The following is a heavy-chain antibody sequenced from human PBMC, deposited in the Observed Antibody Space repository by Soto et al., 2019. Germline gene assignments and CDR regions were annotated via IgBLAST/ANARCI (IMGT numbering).Heavy chain of an antibody. CDR3: AKGPGYSSRRGP. J-gene: IGHJ2*01. CDR2: ISWNSGSI. CDR1: GFTFDDYA. Sequence: EVQLVESGGGLVQPGRSLRLSCAASGFTFDDYAMHWVRQAPGKGLEWVSGISWNSGSIGYADSVKGRFTISRDNAKNSLYLQMNSLRAEDTALYYCAKGPGYSSRRGPWGRGTLVTVSS. D-gene: IGHD4-4*01. V-gene: IGHV3-9*01.